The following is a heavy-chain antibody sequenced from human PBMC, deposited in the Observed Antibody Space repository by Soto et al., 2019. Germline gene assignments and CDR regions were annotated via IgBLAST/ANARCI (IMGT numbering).Heavy chain of an antibody. CDR1: GGSISSGGYY. V-gene: IGHV4-31*03. CDR3: EGVGPSARYGMDV. J-gene: IGHJ6*02. Sequence: QVQLQESGPGLVKPSQTLSLTCTVSGGSISSGGYYWSWIRQHPGKGLEWIGYIYYRGRTYYNPSLKSRVTLSVATSKNQFALKLSSVTAADTAVYYCEGVGPSARYGMDVWGQGTTVTVSS. CDR2: IYYRGRT.